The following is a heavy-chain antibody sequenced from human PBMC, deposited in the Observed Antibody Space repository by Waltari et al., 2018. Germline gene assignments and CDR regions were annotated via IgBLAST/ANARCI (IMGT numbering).Heavy chain of an antibody. CDR2: IKRKTEGWTT. Sequence: EVQLIESGGGLVKPGGSLRLSCAASGFTFSNAWMRWDRQAPGKGLEWVGRIKRKTEGWTTDYAPPVKGRFTISRDDSKNMVYLEMKSLKTEDTGVYYCTRNSDADFWGQGTLVTVSS. J-gene: IGHJ4*02. D-gene: IGHD2-21*01. V-gene: IGHV3-15*05. CDR3: TRNSDADF. CDR1: GFTFSNAW.